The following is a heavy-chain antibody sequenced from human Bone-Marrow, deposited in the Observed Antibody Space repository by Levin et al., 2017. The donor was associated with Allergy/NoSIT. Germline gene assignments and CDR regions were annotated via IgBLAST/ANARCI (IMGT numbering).Heavy chain of an antibody. Sequence: GGALRLSCTISGFIFADYAMNWVRQAPGRGLEWVSSLDGSSGKTHYTDVVKGRFTISREYSKNTLFLQMNSLRVEDTARYYCAKAGTTVMLDYSYLDVWGEGTAVTVSS. J-gene: IGHJ6*03. D-gene: IGHD4-17*01. V-gene: IGHV3-23*01. CDR1: GFIFADYA. CDR3: AKAGTTVMLDYSYLDV. CDR2: LDGSSGKT.